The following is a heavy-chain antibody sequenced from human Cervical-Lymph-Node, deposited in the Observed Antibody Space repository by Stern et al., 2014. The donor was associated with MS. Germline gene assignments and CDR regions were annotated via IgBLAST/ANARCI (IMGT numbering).Heavy chain of an antibody. J-gene: IGHJ6*02. CDR2: LWYDGGNE. V-gene: IGHV3-33*01. CDR3: AREPITIAQFYYYGMDV. CDR1: GFTFSSYG. D-gene: IGHD3-3*01. Sequence: VHLVESGGGVVPPGRSLRLSCDASGFTFSSYGIHWVRQAPGKGLEWVAVLWYDGGNEYYADSVKGRFTISRDNSKNTLYLQMNSLRAEDTAVYFCAREPITIAQFYYYGMDVWGQGTTVTVSS.